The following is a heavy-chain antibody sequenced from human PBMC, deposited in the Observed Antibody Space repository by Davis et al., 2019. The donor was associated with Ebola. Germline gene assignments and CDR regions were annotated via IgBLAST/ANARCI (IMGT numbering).Heavy chain of an antibody. CDR2: IDHSGST. D-gene: IGHD5-12*01. CDR3: ARFLIVATKCGMDV. V-gene: IGHV4-34*01. J-gene: IGHJ6*02. Sequence: GSLRLSCAASGFSFSSYWMSWVRQAPGKGLEWIGEIDHSGSTNYNPSLKSRLTISVDTSKNQFSLKLSSVTAADTAVYYCARFLIVATKCGMDVWGQGTTVTVSS. CDR1: GFSFSSYW.